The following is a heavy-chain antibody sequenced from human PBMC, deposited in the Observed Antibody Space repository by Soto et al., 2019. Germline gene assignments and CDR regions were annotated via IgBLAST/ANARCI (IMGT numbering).Heavy chain of an antibody. Sequence: PSETRSLTGAVYAGAFRQYYWNWIRQSPGKGLEWIGKSKQSGSSNYNPSLRSRGSISVDMFKNQFSLRLTSVTAADTAVDYCARGRSSDWQAVLDILSQGTMVTV. J-gene: IGHJ3*02. CDR3: ARGRSSDWQAVLDI. CDR2: SKQSGSS. V-gene: IGHV4-34*01. CDR1: AGAFRQYY. D-gene: IGHD6-25*01.